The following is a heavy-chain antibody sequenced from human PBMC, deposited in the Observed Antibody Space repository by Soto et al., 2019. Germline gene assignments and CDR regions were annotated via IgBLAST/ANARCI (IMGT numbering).Heavy chain of an antibody. V-gene: IGHV3-23*01. CDR2: ITGSGGRT. CDR1: GFTFNNYA. J-gene: IGHJ6*03. D-gene: IGHD3-3*01. CDR3: ARRPEDYDPTTGYYYMDV. Sequence: PGGSLRLSCAGSGFTFNNYAMSWVRQAPGKGLEWVSAITGSGGRTSYADSVKGRFTISRDNSKKTLYLQMNSLRAEDTAVYYCARRPEDYDPTTGYYYMDVWGKGTTVTVSS.